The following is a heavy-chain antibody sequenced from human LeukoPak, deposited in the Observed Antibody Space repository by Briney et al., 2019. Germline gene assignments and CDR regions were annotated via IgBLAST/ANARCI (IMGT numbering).Heavy chain of an antibody. Sequence: SVKVSCKASGGTFSSYTISWVRQAPGQGLEWMGGIIPILGIANYAQKFQGRVTITADKSKSTAYLELSSLRSEDTAVYYCARDLWFGSGSYNAFDIWGQGTMVTVSS. CDR2: IIPILGIA. D-gene: IGHD1-26*01. CDR1: GGTFSSYT. J-gene: IGHJ3*02. CDR3: ARDLWFGSGSYNAFDI. V-gene: IGHV1-69*10.